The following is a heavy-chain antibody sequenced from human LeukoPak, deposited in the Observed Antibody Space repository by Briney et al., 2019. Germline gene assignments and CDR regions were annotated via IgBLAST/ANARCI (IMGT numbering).Heavy chain of an antibody. CDR2: IYFSGTT. CDR1: GGSISSY. Sequence: SETLSLTCTVSGGSISSYWSWIRQSPGKGLEWIGYIYFSGTTNYNPSLKSRLTISIDRSRNQFSLKLSSVTAADTATYYCVSGGSYLTKWGQGTLVTVSS. V-gene: IGHV4-59*01. D-gene: IGHD3-10*01. J-gene: IGHJ4*02. CDR3: VSGGSYLTK.